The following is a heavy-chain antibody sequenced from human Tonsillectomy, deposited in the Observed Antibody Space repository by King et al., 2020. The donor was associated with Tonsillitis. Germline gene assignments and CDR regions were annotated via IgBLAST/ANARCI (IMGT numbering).Heavy chain of an antibody. CDR2: INAYNVNT. CDR1: GYTFNNYA. Sequence: QLVQSGAEVKKPGASVKVSCKTSGYTFNNYAINWVRQAPGQGLEWMGWINAYNVNTNYEQKFQGRVTMTTDTSTSTAYMEVGSLRFDDTAVYFCARVGYNSYFDFWGQGTLVTVSS. V-gene: IGHV1-18*01. J-gene: IGHJ4*02. D-gene: IGHD1-1*01. CDR3: ARVGYNSYFDF.